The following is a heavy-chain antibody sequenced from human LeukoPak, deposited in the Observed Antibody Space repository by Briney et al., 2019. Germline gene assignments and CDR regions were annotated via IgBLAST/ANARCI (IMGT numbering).Heavy chain of an antibody. D-gene: IGHD3-22*01. V-gene: IGHV4-34*01. CDR2: INHSGST. J-gene: IGHJ4*02. CDR3: ARGRTYYYDSSGYYYNFDY. Sequence: SETLSLTCGVSGGSFSGYYWSWIRQPPGKGLEWIGEINHSGSTNYNPSLKSRVTISVDTSKNQFSLKLSSVTAADTAVYYCARGRTYYYDSSGYYYNFDYWGQGTLVTVSS. CDR1: GGSFSGYY.